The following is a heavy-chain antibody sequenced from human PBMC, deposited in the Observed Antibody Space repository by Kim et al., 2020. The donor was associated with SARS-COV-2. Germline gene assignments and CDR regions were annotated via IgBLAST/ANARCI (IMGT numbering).Heavy chain of an antibody. CDR2: INAGNGNT. CDR3: ARGYYDSSGYANWFDP. Sequence: ASVKVSCKASGYTFTSYAMHWVRQAPGQRLEWMGWINAGNGNTKYSQKFQGRVTITRDTSASTAYMELSSLRSEDTAVYYCARGYYDSSGYANWFDPWGQGTLVTVSS. V-gene: IGHV1-3*01. CDR1: GYTFTSYA. D-gene: IGHD3-22*01. J-gene: IGHJ5*02.